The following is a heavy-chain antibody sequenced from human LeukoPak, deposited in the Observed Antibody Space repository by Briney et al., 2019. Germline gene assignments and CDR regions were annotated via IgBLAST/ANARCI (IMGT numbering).Heavy chain of an antibody. CDR2: INPNSGVT. J-gene: IGHJ4*02. V-gene: IGHV1-2*02. CDR3: ARGGAGTAYYDWDFFRFDY. Sequence: ASVKVSCKASGYTFTGHFMFWVRQAPGKGLEWMAWINPNSGVTSYAQKFQGRVTSTRDTSINTAYMELSRLRSDDTALYYCARGGAGTAYYDWDFFRFDYWGQGTLVTVSS. D-gene: IGHD5-12*01. CDR1: GYTFTGHF.